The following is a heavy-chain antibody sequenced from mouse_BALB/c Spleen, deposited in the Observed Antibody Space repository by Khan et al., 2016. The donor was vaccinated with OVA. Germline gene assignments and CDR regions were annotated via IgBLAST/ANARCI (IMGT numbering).Heavy chain of an antibody. CDR2: INPTSGYT. CDR3: TRERIDY. J-gene: IGHJ2*01. V-gene: IGHV1-7*01. Sequence: QVRLQQSGAELAKPGASVKMSCKASGYTFTSFWMHWVKQRPGQGLEWIGYINPTSGYTDYNEKFKDRATLSADKSSSTAYMQLSSLTSEDSAVYVCTRERIDYWGQGTTLTVSS. CDR1: GYTFTSFW.